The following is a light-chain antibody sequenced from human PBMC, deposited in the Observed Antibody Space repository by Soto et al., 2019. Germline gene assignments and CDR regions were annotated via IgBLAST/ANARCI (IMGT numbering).Light chain of an antibody. V-gene: IGKV1-39*01. Sequence: DIQMTQSPASLSASIGDTVTIACRASQNIDIYLNWYQHKPGTVPKLLIYAASGLETGVPSRFSGSGSGTDFSLTISSLQPEDFATYYCQQSRTTPWTFGRGTKVDIK. CDR1: QNIDIY. CDR3: QQSRTTPWT. J-gene: IGKJ1*01. CDR2: AAS.